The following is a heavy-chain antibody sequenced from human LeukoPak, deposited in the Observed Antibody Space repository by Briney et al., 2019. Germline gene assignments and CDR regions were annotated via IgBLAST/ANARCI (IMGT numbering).Heavy chain of an antibody. J-gene: IGHJ4*02. CDR2: IKVDGSEK. D-gene: IGHD3-3*01. CDR1: GFTFSNYW. Sequence: GGSLRLSCAASGFTFSNYWMGWVRQAPGKGLEWVANIKVDGSEKYYVDSVKGRFTISRDNAKNSLNLQMNSLRAEDTAVYYCARVYGYDFWSGYYDYYYFDYWGQGTLVTVSS. CDR3: ARVYGYDFWSGYYDYYYFDY. V-gene: IGHV3-7*01.